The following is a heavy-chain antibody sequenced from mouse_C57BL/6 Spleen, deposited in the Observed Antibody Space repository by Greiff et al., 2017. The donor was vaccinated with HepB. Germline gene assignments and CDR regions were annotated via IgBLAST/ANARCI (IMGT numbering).Heavy chain of an antibody. CDR2: IYPGSGST. Sequence: VQLQQPGAELVKPGASVKMSCKASGYTFTSYWITWVKQRPGQGLEWIGDIYPGSGSTNYNEKFKSKATLTVDTSSSTAYMQLSSLTSEDSAVYYCARKGLLLRSWFAYWGQGTLVTVSA. CDR1: GYTFTSYW. CDR3: ARKGLLLRSWFAY. V-gene: IGHV1-55*01. D-gene: IGHD1-1*01. J-gene: IGHJ3*01.